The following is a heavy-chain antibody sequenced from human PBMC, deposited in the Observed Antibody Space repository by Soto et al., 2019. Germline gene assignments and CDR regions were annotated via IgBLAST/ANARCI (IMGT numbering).Heavy chain of an antibody. V-gene: IGHV3-30*18. Sequence: QVQLVESGGGVVQPGRSLRLSCAASGFTFSSYGMHWVRQAPGKGLEWVAVISYDGRKEFYADSVKGRFTISRENSKNRLYLQMNSLRAEDTAVYYCANDLRRWSKDYYYYGMDVWGQGPTVTVSS. D-gene: IGHD2-15*01. CDR2: ISYDGRKE. CDR3: ANDLRRWSKDYYYYGMDV. J-gene: IGHJ6*02. CDR1: GFTFSSYG.